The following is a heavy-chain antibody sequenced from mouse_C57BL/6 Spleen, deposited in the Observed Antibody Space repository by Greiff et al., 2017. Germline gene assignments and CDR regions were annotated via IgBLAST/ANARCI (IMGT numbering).Heavy chain of an antibody. Sequence: EVKLQQSRPELVKPGASVKIPCKASGYTFTDYNMDWVKQSHGKSLEWIGDINPNNGGTIYNQKFKGKATLTVDKSSSTAYMELRSLTSEDTAVYYCASRDDGYYAMDCWGQGPSVTVAS. J-gene: IGHJ4*01. D-gene: IGHD2-3*01. CDR1: GYTFTDYN. CDR2: INPNNGGT. CDR3: ASRDDGYYAMDC. V-gene: IGHV1-18*01.